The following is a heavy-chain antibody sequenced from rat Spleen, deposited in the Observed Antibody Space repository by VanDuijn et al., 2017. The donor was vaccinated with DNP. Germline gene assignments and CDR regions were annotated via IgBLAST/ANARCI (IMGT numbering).Heavy chain of an antibody. V-gene: IGHV5-22*01. CDR3: ARPLIGY. CDR2: ISYEGSST. CDR1: GFTFSDYY. J-gene: IGHJ2*01. Sequence: EVQLVESGGGLVQPGRSLKLSCAASGFTFSDYYMAWVRQAPKKGLEWVASISYEGSSTYYGDSVKGRFTISRDNAKSTLYLQMNSLRSEDTATYYCARPLIGYWGQGVMVTVSS.